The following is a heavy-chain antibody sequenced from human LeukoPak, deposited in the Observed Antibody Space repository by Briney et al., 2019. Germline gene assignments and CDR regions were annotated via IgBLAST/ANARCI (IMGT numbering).Heavy chain of an antibody. J-gene: IGHJ4*02. CDR1: GYIFTSYH. CDR3: AREAVAGTGAD. CDR2: INPSGGGA. Sequence: ASVKVSCKASGYIFTSYHILWVRQAPGQGLEWMGIINPSGGGARYAQKLQGRITMTRDTSTSTVYMELSSLRPDDTAVYYCAREAVAGTGADWGQGTLVTVSS. V-gene: IGHV1-46*04. D-gene: IGHD6-13*01.